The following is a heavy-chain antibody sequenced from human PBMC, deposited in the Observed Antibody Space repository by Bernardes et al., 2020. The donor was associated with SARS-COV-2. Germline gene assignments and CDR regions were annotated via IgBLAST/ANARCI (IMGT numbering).Heavy chain of an antibody. CDR2: IKPNTGGT. CDR3: ARTRTTISTTGIPVDY. CDR1: GYTFTDYF. V-gene: IGHV1-2*02. Sequence: ASVKVSCKASGYTFTDYFIHWVRQAPGQRLEWMGWIKPNTGGTNYVQKFQGRVTMTRDTSITTAYMELSWLGSDDTAIYYCARTRTTISTTGIPVDYWGQGTLVTVSS. D-gene: IGHD2-21*02. J-gene: IGHJ4*02.